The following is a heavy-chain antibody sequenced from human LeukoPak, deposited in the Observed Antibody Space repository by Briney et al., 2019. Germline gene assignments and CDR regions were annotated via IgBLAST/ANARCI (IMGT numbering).Heavy chain of an antibody. Sequence: GASVKVSCKASGGTFSSYAISWVRQAPGQGLEWMGGIIPIFGTANYAQKFQGRVTITADESTSTAYMELSSLRSEDTAVYYCASLGTYYYDSSGYPFDYWGQGTLVTVSS. CDR2: IIPIFGTA. J-gene: IGHJ4*02. CDR3: ASLGTYYYDSSGYPFDY. CDR1: GGTFSSYA. V-gene: IGHV1-69*13. D-gene: IGHD3-22*01.